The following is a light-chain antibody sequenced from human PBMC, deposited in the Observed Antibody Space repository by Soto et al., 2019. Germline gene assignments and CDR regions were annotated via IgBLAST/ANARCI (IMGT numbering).Light chain of an antibody. V-gene: IGKV3-15*01. Sequence: EIVMTQSPATLSVSPGERATLSCRASQSISSNLAWYQQKPGQAPRLLIYGASTRATGIPDKFSGSGSGTEFPLTISSLQSEDFAVYYWQQYNNWPFTFGPGTKVDIK. CDR1: QSISSN. CDR3: QQYNNWPFT. CDR2: GAS. J-gene: IGKJ3*01.